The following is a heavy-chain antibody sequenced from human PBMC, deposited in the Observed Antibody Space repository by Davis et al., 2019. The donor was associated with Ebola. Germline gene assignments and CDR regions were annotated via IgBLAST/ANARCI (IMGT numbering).Heavy chain of an antibody. Sequence: GGSLRLSCAASGFTFSTYAMGWVRQAPGKGLEWVSDISSGGGAPYYADSVKGRFTISRDNSKNTLYLQMNSLRADDTALYYCAKEEGPTYYDILTGYYPFDYWGQGTLVTVSS. CDR1: GFTFSTYA. V-gene: IGHV3-23*01. CDR3: AKEEGPTYYDILTGYYPFDY. CDR2: ISSGGGAP. J-gene: IGHJ4*02. D-gene: IGHD3-9*01.